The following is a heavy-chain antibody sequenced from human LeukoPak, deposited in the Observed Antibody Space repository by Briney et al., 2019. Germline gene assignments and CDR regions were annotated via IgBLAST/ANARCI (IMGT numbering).Heavy chain of an antibody. J-gene: IGHJ4*02. Sequence: PSETLSLTCTVSGASISSGTYYWSWIRQPAGKGLEWIGRIYTSGSTNYNPSLKSRVTMSVDTSKNQFSLKLSSVTAADTAVYYCARTTAAAGIGYFDYWGQGTLVTVSS. CDR2: IYTSGST. CDR3: ARTTAAAGIGYFDY. V-gene: IGHV4-61*02. D-gene: IGHD6-13*01. CDR1: GASISSGTYY.